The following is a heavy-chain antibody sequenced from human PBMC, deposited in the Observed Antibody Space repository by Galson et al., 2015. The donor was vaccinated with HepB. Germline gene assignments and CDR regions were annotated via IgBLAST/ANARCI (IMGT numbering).Heavy chain of an antibody. J-gene: IGHJ4*02. D-gene: IGHD6-19*01. V-gene: IGHV3-23*01. Sequence: SLRLSCAASGFTFSSYAMSWVRQAPGKGLEWVSAISGSGGSTYYADSVKGRFTISRDNSKNTLYLQMNSLRAEDTAVYYCAKDFRPLGAVAALGVDYWGQGTLVTVSS. CDR1: GFTFSSYA. CDR2: ISGSGGST. CDR3: AKDFRPLGAVAALGVDY.